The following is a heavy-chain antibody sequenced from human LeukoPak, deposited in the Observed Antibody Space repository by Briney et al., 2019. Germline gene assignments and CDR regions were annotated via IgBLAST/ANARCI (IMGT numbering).Heavy chain of an antibody. CDR3: ARGHDFWSGAYYFDY. CDR1: GGSFSGYY. J-gene: IGHJ4*02. D-gene: IGHD3-3*01. Sequence: PSETLSLTCAVYGGSFSGYYCSWIRQPPGKGLEWIGEINHSGSTNYNPSLKSRVTISVDTSKNQFSLKLSSVTAADTAVYSCARGHDFWSGAYYFDYWGQGTLVTVSS. V-gene: IGHV4-34*01. CDR2: INHSGST.